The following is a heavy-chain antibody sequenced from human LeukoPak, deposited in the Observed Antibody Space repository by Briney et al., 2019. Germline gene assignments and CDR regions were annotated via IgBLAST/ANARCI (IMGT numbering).Heavy chain of an antibody. CDR3: ARALAVAGTDV. D-gene: IGHD6-19*01. Sequence: SETLSLTCTVSGGSISSYYWSWIRQPPGKGLEWIGYIYYSGSTDYNPSLKSRVTISVDTSKNQLSLKLSSVTAADTAMYYCARALAVAGTDVWGQGTLVTVSS. CDR2: IYYSGST. V-gene: IGHV4-59*01. CDR1: GGSISSYY. J-gene: IGHJ4*02.